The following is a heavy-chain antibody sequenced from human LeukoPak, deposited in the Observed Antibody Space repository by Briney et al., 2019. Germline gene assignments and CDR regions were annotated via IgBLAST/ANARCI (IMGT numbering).Heavy chain of an antibody. CDR2: IYHSGST. CDR1: GGSISSGGYS. J-gene: IGHJ4*02. V-gene: IGHV4-30-2*01. CDR3: ARLRIPSAGETIGDDY. D-gene: IGHD5-12*01. Sequence: ASQTLSLTCAVSGGSISSGGYSWSWIRQPPGKGLEWIAYIYHSGSTYYNPSLKSRVTISVDRSKNQFSLKLSSVTAADTAVYYCARLRIPSAGETIGDDYWGQGTLVTVSS.